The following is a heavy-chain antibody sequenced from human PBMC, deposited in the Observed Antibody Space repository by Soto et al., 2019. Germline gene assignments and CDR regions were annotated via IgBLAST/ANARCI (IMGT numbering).Heavy chain of an antibody. Sequence: PSDTLYVNCVDPGGPIISSNWWSWVRQPPGKGLEWIGEIYHSGSTNYNPSLKSRVTISVDKSKNQFSLKLSSVTAADTAVYYCARVGLEYYDFWSGYGYYYYGMDVWGQGTTVTVSS. J-gene: IGHJ6*02. CDR1: GGPIISSNW. V-gene: IGHV4-4*02. CDR2: IYHSGST. D-gene: IGHD3-3*01. CDR3: ARVGLEYYDFWSGYGYYYYGMDV.